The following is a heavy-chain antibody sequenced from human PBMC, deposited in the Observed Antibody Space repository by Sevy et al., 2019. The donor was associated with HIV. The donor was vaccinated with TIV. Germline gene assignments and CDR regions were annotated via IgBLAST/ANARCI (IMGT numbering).Heavy chain of an antibody. CDR1: GSTFGDYT. D-gene: IGHD3-9*01. J-gene: IGHJ5*02. Sequence: GGSLRLSCAASGSTFGDYTMHWVRQTPGKGLEWVSLMSWDGARRDYADSVKGRFTISRETSKNSLFLQMNNLGTEDTALYYCARSLGLVTILHHWGQGTLVTVSS. CDR3: ARSLGLVTILHH. CDR2: MSWDGARR. V-gene: IGHV3-43*01.